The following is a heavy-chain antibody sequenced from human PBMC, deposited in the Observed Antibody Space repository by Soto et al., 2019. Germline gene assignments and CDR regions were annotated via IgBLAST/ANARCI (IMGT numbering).Heavy chain of an antibody. CDR3: ARHLTYCSAGSCYSDFPYYGMDV. CDR2: INHSGST. V-gene: IGHV4-34*01. D-gene: IGHD2-15*01. J-gene: IGHJ6*02. CDR1: GWSFSGYY. Sequence: SETLSLTCAVYGWSFSGYYWSWIRQPPGKGLECIGEINHSGSTNYNPSLKSRVTISVDTSKNQFSLKLSSVTAADTAVYYCARHLTYCSAGSCYSDFPYYGMDVWGQGTTVTVSS.